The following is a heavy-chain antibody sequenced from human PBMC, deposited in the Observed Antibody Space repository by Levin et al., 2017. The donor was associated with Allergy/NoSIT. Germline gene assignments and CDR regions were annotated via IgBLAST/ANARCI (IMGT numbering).Heavy chain of an antibody. J-gene: IGHJ3*02. D-gene: IGHD6-19*01. CDR3: ARMLSLAVAGRGTFDI. Sequence: GGSLRLSCAASGFTFSSQWMSWVRQAPGKGLDWVANIKQDGSEIYYVDSVKGRFTISRDNGENSLYLQMNSLRAEDTAVYYCARMLSLAVAGRGTFDIWGQGTMVTVSS. CDR1: GFTFSSQW. CDR2: IKQDGSEI. V-gene: IGHV3-7*04.